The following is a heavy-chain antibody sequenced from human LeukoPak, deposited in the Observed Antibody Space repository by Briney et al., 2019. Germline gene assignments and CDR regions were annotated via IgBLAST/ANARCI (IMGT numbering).Heavy chain of an antibody. Sequence: SETLSLTCTVSGGSISSSSYYWGWIRQPPGKGLEWIGTIYYSGSTYYNPSLKSRVTISVDTSMNQFSLKLSSVTAADTAVYYCARDNEGGGEGPGFCDYWGQGTLVTVSS. CDR2: IYYSGST. D-gene: IGHD3-16*01. CDR3: ARDNEGGGEGPGFCDY. V-gene: IGHV4-39*02. J-gene: IGHJ4*02. CDR1: GGSISSSSYY.